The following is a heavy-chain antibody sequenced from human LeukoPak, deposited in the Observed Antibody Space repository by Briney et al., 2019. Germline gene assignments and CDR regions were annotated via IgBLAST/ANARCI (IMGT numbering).Heavy chain of an antibody. CDR3: ASHHYYGSGSYPS. V-gene: IGHV3-53*01. D-gene: IGHD3-10*01. CDR1: GFTVSSNY. Sequence: QTGGSLRLSCAASGFTVSSNYMSWVRQAPGKGPEWVSVIYSGGSTYYADSVKGRFTISRDNSKNTLYLQMNSLRAEDTAVYYCASHHYYGSGSYPSWGQGTLVTVSS. J-gene: IGHJ4*02. CDR2: IYSGGST.